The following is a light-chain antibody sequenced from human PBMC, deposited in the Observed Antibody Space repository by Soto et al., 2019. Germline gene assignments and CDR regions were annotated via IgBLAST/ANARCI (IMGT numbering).Light chain of an antibody. Sequence: IQMTQSPSSLSASVGDRVAISCRASQSVSGWLAWYQQKPGEAPKLLIYDASALPRGVPSRFSGSGSGTKFTLTINNLQPEDFASYFCLQVYSFPRTFGLGTKVDIK. CDR3: LQVYSFPRT. CDR2: DAS. CDR1: QSVSGW. V-gene: IGKV1-12*01. J-gene: IGKJ1*01.